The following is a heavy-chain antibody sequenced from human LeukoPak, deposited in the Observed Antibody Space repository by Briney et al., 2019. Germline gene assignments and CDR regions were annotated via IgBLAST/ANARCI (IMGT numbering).Heavy chain of an antibody. D-gene: IGHD4-17*01. CDR3: ARGDRGDYIDLPFDY. CDR2: IYYSGST. J-gene: IGHJ4*02. Sequence: SETLSLTCTVSGGSISSYYWSWIRQPPGKGLEWIGYIYYSGSTNYNPSLKSRVTISVDTSKNQFSLKLSSVTAADTAVYYCARGDRGDYIDLPFDYWGQGTLVTVSS. CDR1: GGSISSYY. V-gene: IGHV4-59*01.